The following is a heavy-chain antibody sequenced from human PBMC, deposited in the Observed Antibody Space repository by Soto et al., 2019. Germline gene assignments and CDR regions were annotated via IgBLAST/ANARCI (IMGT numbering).Heavy chain of an antibody. CDR1: GFTFSSYE. J-gene: IGHJ4*02. D-gene: IGHD6-19*01. CDR2: ISSSGSTI. CDR3: ARGQYSSGGGYFDY. Sequence: EVQLVESGGGLVQPGGSLRLSCAASGFTFSSYEMNWVRQAPGKGLEWVSYISSSGSTIYYADSVKGRFTISRDNAKNSLNRQMNSRRAEDTAVYYCARGQYSSGGGYFDYWGQETLVTVSS. V-gene: IGHV3-48*03.